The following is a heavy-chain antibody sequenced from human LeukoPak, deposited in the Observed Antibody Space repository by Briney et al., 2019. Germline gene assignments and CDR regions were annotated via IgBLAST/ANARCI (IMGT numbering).Heavy chain of an antibody. CDR2: INHSGST. Sequence: SETLSPTCAVYGGSFSGYYWSWIRQPPGKGLEWIGEINHSGSTNYNPSLKSRVTISVDTSKNQFSLKLSSVTAADTAVYYCARGREGIVGATTPSDYWGQGTLVTVSS. D-gene: IGHD1-26*01. J-gene: IGHJ4*02. V-gene: IGHV4-34*01. CDR1: GGSFSGYY. CDR3: ARGREGIVGATTPSDY.